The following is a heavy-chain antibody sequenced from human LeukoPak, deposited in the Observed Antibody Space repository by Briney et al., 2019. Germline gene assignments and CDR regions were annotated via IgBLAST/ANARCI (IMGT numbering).Heavy chain of an antibody. CDR3: QTYYYYYGMDV. CDR2: INHSGST. V-gene: IGHV4-34*08. J-gene: IGHJ6*02. CDR1: SGTFSGYY. Sequence: PETLSLTCAVYSGTFSGYYWSWIRQPPGKGLEWIGEINHSGSTNYNPSLKSRVTISVDTSKNQFSLRLSSVTAADTAAYYCQTYYYYYGMDVWGQGTTVTVSS.